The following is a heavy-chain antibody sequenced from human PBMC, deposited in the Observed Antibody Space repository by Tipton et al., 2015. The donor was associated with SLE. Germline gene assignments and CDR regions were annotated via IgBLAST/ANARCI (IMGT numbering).Heavy chain of an antibody. D-gene: IGHD3-22*01. CDR2: IKWNGETM. V-gene: IGHV3-9*01. Sequence: SLRLSCAGSGFPFDDFAMHWVRQAPGKGLEWVSSIKWNGETMVYADSVKGRFTISRDNARHSLYLQMNSLRAEDTALYYCAKGDSSGYKKIDFWGRGTLVTVSS. CDR3: AKGDSSGYKKIDF. CDR1: GFPFDDFA. J-gene: IGHJ4*02.